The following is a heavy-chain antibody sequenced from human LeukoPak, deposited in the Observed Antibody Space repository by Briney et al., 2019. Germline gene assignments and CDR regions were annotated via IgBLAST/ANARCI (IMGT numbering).Heavy chain of an antibody. CDR2: IYFSGST. V-gene: IGHV4-59*11. CDR1: GGXINSHY. Sequence: PSETLSLTCTVSGGXINSHYCDWIRQPPGKGLEWIGHIYFSGSTKYNPSLKSRVTISVDTSKNQFSLKLSSVTAADTAVYYCARVYYDSSGCFDYWGQGTLVTVSS. J-gene: IGHJ4*02. D-gene: IGHD3-22*01. CDR3: ARVYYDSSGCFDY.